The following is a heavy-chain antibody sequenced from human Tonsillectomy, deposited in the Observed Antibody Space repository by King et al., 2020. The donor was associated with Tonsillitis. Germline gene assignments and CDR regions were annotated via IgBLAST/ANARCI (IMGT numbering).Heavy chain of an antibody. V-gene: IGHV7-4-1*02. D-gene: IGHD3-22*01. CDR2: INTNTGKP. Sequence: QLVQSGSELKKPGASVKVSCKASQYTFTSYPMNWVRQAPGQGLEWMGWINTNTGKPTYAQGFTGRFVFSLDTSVTTAYLQISSLKAEDTAVYYCVRASYYYGSSGFFSRAVWDYWGQGTLVTVSS. J-gene: IGHJ4*02. CDR3: VRASYYYGSSGFFSRAVWDY. CDR1: QYTFTSYP.